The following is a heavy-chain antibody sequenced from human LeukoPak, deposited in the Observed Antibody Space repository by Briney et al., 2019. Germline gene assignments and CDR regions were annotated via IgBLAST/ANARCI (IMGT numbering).Heavy chain of an antibody. V-gene: IGHV1-8*03. Sequence: GASVKVSCKASGYTFTSYDINWVRQATGQGLEWMGWMNPNSGNTGYAQKFQGRVTITRNTSISTAYMELSSLRSEDTAVYYCARGRITGTTIYYYYYMDVWGKGTTVTISS. CDR1: GYTFTSYD. CDR2: MNPNSGNT. CDR3: ARGRITGTTIYYYYYMDV. J-gene: IGHJ6*03. D-gene: IGHD1-20*01.